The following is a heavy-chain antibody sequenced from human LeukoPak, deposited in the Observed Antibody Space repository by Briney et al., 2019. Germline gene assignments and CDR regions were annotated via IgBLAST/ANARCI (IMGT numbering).Heavy chain of an antibody. CDR2: ISWNSGSI. D-gene: IGHD3-9*01. CDR3: AKEADYDILTGYPREYYYYGMDV. V-gene: IGHV3-9*01. J-gene: IGHJ6*02. Sequence: GGSPRLSCAASGFTFDDYAMHWVRQAPGKGLEWVSGISWNSGSIGYADSVRGRFTISRDNAKNSLYLQMNSLRAEDTAVYYCAKEADYDILTGYPREYYYYGMDVWGQGTTVTVSS. CDR1: GFTFDDYA.